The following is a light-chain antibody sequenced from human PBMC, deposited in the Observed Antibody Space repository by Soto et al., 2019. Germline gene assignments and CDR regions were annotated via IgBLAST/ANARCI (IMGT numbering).Light chain of an antibody. Sequence: EIEMTQSPATLSVSPGERATLSCRASQSVNTNLAWYQQKPGQAPRLLIYGASTRAPGLPARFSGSGYGTDFTLTVSSLQYADFAVYYCQQSNHWPPWLTVGGGTKVEVK. CDR1: QSVNTN. CDR3: QQSNHWPPWLT. V-gene: IGKV3-15*01. J-gene: IGKJ4*01. CDR2: GAS.